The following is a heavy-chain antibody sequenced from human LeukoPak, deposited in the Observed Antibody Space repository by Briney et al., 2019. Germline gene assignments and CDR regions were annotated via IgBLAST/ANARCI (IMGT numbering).Heavy chain of an antibody. J-gene: IGHJ4*02. CDR3: ARVRDLTGRLWFGDYFDY. CDR2: IYYSGST. V-gene: IGHV4-59*01. CDR1: GGSISSYY. D-gene: IGHD3-10*01. Sequence: SETLSLTCTVSGGSISSYYWSWIRQPPGKGLEWIGYIYYSGSTNYNPSLKSRVTISVDTSKNQFSLKLSSVTAADTAVYYCARVRDLTGRLWFGDYFDYWGQGTLVTVSS.